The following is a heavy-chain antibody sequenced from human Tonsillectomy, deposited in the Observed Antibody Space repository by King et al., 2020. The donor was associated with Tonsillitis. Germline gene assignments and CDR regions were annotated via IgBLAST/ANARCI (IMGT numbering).Heavy chain of an antibody. D-gene: IGHD3-16*02. CDR3: ARGGDYVWGSYRPLDY. Sequence: VQLVQSGGGVVQPGRSLRLSCAASGFTFSNYSMHWVRQAPGKGLEWVAVISCDGNNKNYADSVKGRFTISRDNSKNTLYRQMNSLRAEDTAVYYCARGGDYVWGSYRPLDYWGQGTLVTVSS. CDR2: ISCDGNNK. CDR1: GFTFSNYS. J-gene: IGHJ4*02. V-gene: IGHV3-30-3*01.